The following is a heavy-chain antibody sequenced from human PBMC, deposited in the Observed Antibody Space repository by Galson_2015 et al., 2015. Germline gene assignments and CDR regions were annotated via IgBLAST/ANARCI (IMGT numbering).Heavy chain of an antibody. V-gene: IGHV4-61*02. Sequence: LSLTCTVSGASMSSGTYYWTWIRQHAGKGLEWIGSIYTSGSPAYNPSLKGRFSMSSDQSNAQFSLKLSTVTSADTAVYYCARELVTGSGSLVYYYNGMDVLGQGTTVIVSS. J-gene: IGHJ6*02. CDR3: ARELVTGSGSLVYYYNGMDV. CDR2: IYTSGSP. D-gene: IGHD3-10*01. CDR1: GASMSSGTYY.